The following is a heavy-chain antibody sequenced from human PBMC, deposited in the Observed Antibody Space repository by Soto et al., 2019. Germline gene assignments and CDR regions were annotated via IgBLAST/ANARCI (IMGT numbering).Heavy chain of an antibody. CDR3: ARSVTP. Sequence: PSETLSLTCAVSGVSLSNPNWWAWVRQHPGKGLEWIGYIYYSGSTYYNPSLKSRVTISVDTSKNQFSLKLSSVTAADTAVYYCARSVTPWGQGTLVTVSS. CDR2: IYYSGST. D-gene: IGHD3-10*01. V-gene: IGHV4-31*11. J-gene: IGHJ5*02. CDR1: GVSLSNPNW.